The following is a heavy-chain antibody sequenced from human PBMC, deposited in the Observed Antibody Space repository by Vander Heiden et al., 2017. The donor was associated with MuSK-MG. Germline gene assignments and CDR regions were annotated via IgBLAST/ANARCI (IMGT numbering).Heavy chain of an antibody. CDR2: INSDGSST. CDR3: ARDLAGVGATMGDWYFDL. V-gene: IGHV3-74*01. J-gene: IGHJ2*01. CDR1: GFTFSSYW. D-gene: IGHD1-26*01. Sequence: EVQLVESGGGLVQPGGSLRLSCAASGFTFSSYWMHWVRQAPGKGLVWVSRINSDGSSTSYADSVKGRFTISRDNAKNTLYLQMNSLRAEDTAVYYCARDLAGVGATMGDWYFDLWGRGTLVTVSS.